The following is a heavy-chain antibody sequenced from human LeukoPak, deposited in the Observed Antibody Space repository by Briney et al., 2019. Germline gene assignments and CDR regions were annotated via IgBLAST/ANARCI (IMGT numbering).Heavy chain of an antibody. Sequence: ASVKVSCKASGGTFSSYAISWVRQAPGQGLEWMGWISAYNGNTNYAQKLQGRVTMTTDTSTDTAYLELSSLRSEDTAVYYCATGVRFLEWLPKFDYWGQGTLVTVSS. V-gene: IGHV1-18*01. CDR1: GGTFSSYA. CDR3: ATGVRFLEWLPKFDY. CDR2: ISAYNGNT. J-gene: IGHJ4*02. D-gene: IGHD3-3*01.